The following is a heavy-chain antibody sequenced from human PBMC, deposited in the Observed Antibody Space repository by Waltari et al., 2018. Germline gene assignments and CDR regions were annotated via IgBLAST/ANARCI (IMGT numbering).Heavy chain of an antibody. Sequence: QVQLVQSGAEVKKPGASVKVSCKASGYIFCGYYIPWVRQAPGQGLEWMGWINPNTGGTTYAQKFQGRVTMTRDTSISTAYMELSSLRSDDTAVYYCARGTEGYWGQGTLVTVSS. CDR1: GYIFCGYY. J-gene: IGHJ4*02. CDR2: INPNTGGT. D-gene: IGHD1-1*01. CDR3: ARGTEGY. V-gene: IGHV1-2*02.